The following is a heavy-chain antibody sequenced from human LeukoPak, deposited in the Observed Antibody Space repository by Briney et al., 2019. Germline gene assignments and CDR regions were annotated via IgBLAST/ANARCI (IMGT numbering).Heavy chain of an antibody. V-gene: IGHV3-21*01. Sequence: PGGSLRLSCAASVFAFSSSSMNWVRQAPGKGLEWVSSISGSTSYIYYADSLKGRFTISRDNAKNSLYLQMSSLRAEDTAVYYCVRHRTASDYWGQGALVTVSS. CDR3: VRHRTASDY. CDR1: VFAFSSSS. CDR2: ISGSTSYI. D-gene: IGHD1-1*01. J-gene: IGHJ4*02.